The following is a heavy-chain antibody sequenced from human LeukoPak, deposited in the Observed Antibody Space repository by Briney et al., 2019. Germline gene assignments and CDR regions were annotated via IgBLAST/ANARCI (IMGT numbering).Heavy chain of an antibody. Sequence: PGRSLRLSCAASGFTFSSYGMHWVRQAPGKGLEWVAVISYDGSNKYYADSVKGRFTISRDNSKNTLYLQMNSLRAEDTAVYYCAKAGGTVTLYRRSGMDVWGQGTTVTVSS. J-gene: IGHJ6*02. CDR1: GFTFSSYG. CDR2: ISYDGSNK. CDR3: AKAGGTVTLYRRSGMDV. D-gene: IGHD4-17*01. V-gene: IGHV3-30*18.